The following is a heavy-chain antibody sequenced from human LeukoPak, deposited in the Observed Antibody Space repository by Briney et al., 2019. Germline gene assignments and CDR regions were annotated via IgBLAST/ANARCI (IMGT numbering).Heavy chain of an antibody. J-gene: IGHJ4*02. CDR3: ARVTYGSGTYGAFDY. CDR1: GFTFSSYW. Sequence: GGSLRLSCVASGFTFSSYWMHWVRQGPGKGLVWVSTISGSGDNTYYADSVKGRFTISRDNSKNTLYLQMNSLRAEDTAVYYCARVTYGSGTYGAFDYWGQGTLVTVSS. V-gene: IGHV3-23*01. CDR2: ISGSGDNT. D-gene: IGHD3-10*01.